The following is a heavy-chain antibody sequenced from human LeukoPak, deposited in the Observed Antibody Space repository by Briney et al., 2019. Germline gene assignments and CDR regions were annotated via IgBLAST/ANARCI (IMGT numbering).Heavy chain of an antibody. V-gene: IGHV4-34*01. CDR3: ARQGDFWSGYFDY. CDR1: GGSITNRFYY. J-gene: IGHJ4*02. D-gene: IGHD3-3*01. Sequence: KPSETLSLTCSVSGGSITNRFYYWGWIRQSPGKGLEWIGEINHSGSTNYNPSLKSRVTISVDTSKNQFSLKLSSVTAADTAVYYCARQGDFWSGYFDYWGQGTQVTVSS. CDR2: INHSGST.